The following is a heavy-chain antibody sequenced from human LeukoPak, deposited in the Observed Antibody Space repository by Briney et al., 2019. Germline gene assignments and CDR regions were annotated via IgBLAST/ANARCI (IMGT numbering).Heavy chain of an antibody. CDR3: ARGVRQWLAHGVDY. J-gene: IGHJ4*02. CDR2: INHSGST. D-gene: IGHD6-19*01. CDR1: GGSFSGYY. Sequence: SETLSLTCAVYGGSFSGYYWSWIRQPPGKGLEWIGEINHSGSTNYNPSLKSRVTISEDTSKNQFSLKLSSVTAADTAVYYCARGVRQWLAHGVDYWGQGTLVTVSS. V-gene: IGHV4-34*01.